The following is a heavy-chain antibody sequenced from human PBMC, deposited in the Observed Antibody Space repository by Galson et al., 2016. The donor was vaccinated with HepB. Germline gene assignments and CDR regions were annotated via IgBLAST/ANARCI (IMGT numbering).Heavy chain of an antibody. Sequence: SVKVSCKASGGTFSSNAINWVRQAPGQGLEWMGRITPIFGTAKYAQKFQGRVTITADESTSTAYMELSSLRSEDTAVYYCASRAGDYYDNSGYYYYYNYGMDVWGQGTTVTVSS. V-gene: IGHV1-69*13. CDR1: GGTFSSNA. D-gene: IGHD3-22*01. CDR2: ITPIFGTA. J-gene: IGHJ6*02. CDR3: ASRAGDYYDNSGYYYYYNYGMDV.